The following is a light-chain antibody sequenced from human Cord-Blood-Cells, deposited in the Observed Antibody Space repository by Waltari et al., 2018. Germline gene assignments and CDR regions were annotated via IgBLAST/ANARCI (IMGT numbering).Light chain of an antibody. CDR3: AAWDDSLSGWV. CDR2: RSN. J-gene: IGLJ3*02. CDR1: SSNIGSNY. V-gene: IGLV1-47*01. Sequence: QSVLTQPPSASGTPGQRVTISCSGSSSNIGSNYVYWYQQLPGTAPKLLIYRSNQRPSGAPDRLSGSKSGTSASLAISVLRSEDEADYYCAAWDDSLSGWVFGGGTKLTVL.